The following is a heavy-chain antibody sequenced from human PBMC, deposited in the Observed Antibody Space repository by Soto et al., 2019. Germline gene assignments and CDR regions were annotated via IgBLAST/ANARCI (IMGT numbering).Heavy chain of an antibody. V-gene: IGHV4-59*01. D-gene: IGHD6-13*01. Sequence: SETLSLTCTVSGGSISSYYWSWIRQPPGKGLEWIGYIYYSGSTNYNPSPKSRVTISVDTSKNQFSLKLSSVTAADTAVYYCARVSGVAAVFDYWGQGTLVTVSS. J-gene: IGHJ4*02. CDR2: IYYSGST. CDR3: ARVSGVAAVFDY. CDR1: GGSISSYY.